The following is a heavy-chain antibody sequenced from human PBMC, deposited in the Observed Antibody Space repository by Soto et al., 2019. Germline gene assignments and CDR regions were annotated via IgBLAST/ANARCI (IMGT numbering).Heavy chain of an antibody. V-gene: IGHV4-30-4*08. Sequence: SETLSLTCTVSGASISVHSYYWTWIRQPPGKGLEWIGYVYYSGSTYYNPSLKSRVTISVDTSKNQFSLKLSSVTAADTAVYYCARGPVITIFGVVIISHYYYGMDVWGQGTTVTVSS. J-gene: IGHJ6*02. D-gene: IGHD3-3*01. CDR1: GASISVHSYY. CDR2: VYYSGST. CDR3: ARGPVITIFGVVIISHYYYGMDV.